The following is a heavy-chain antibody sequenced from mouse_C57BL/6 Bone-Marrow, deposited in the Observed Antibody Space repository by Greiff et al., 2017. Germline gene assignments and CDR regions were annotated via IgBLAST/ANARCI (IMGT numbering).Heavy chain of an antibody. CDR1: GYTFTSYW. J-gene: IGHJ2*01. CDR2: INPSSGYT. Sequence: QVQLKESGAELAKPGASVKLSCKASGYTFTSYWMHWVKQRPGQGLEWIGYINPSSGYTKYNQKFKDKATLTADKSSSTAYMQLSSLTYEDSASNITTVVATDDFDYWGQGTTLTVSS. V-gene: IGHV1-7*01. CDR3: TVVATDDFDY. D-gene: IGHD1-1*01.